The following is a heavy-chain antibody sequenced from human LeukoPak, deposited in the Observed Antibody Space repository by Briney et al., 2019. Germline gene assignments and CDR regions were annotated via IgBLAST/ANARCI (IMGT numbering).Heavy chain of an antibody. J-gene: IGHJ4*02. CDR3: AKRSSGYGIYFDY. D-gene: IGHD3-22*01. CDR1: GFTFSNYG. CDR2: IRYDGNNK. V-gene: IGHV3-30*02. Sequence: GGSLRLSCGASGFTFSNYGMLWVRQAPGKGLDWVAFIRYDGNNKLYADSVKGRFTISRDNSKNTLYLQMNSLRAEDTAVYYCAKRSSGYGIYFDYWGQGTLVTASS.